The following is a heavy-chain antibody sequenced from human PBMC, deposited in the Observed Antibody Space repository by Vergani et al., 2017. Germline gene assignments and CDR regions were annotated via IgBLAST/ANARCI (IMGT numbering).Heavy chain of an antibody. Sequence: EVQLLQSGGGLVQPGGSLRLSCAASGFTFGDYALTWIRQAAGKKLEWVSSISSNGDSTHYTDSVRGRFTISRDNSKKTLYLQMNSLRVEDTAVYYCAKHFRGWGIDYWGQGTQVIVSS. CDR2: ISSNGDST. V-gene: IGHV3-23*01. CDR1: GFTFGDYA. CDR3: AKHFRGWGIDY. D-gene: IGHD3-16*01. J-gene: IGHJ4*02.